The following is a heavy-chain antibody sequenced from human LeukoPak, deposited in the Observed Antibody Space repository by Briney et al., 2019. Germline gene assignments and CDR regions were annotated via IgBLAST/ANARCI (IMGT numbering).Heavy chain of an antibody. CDR3: ARGSNSGWSPFDY. D-gene: IGHD6-19*01. CDR2: ISGGNRYI. V-gene: IGHV3-21*01. J-gene: IGHJ4*02. Sequence: GGSLTLSCAASGFTFSSYSMNWVRQAPGKGLEWVSSISGGNRYIYYTDSVKGRFTVSRDNANNSLYLQMNSLRAEDTAVYYCARGSNSGWSPFDYWGQGTLVTVTS. CDR1: GFTFSSYS.